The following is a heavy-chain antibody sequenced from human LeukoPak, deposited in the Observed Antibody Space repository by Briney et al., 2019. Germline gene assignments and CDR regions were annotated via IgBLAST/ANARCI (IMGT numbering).Heavy chain of an antibody. J-gene: IGHJ4*02. CDR3: AREGGGSYYLDY. D-gene: IGHD1-26*01. CDR2: INPSGGST. V-gene: IGHV1-46*01. Sequence: ASVKASCKASGYTFTSYYMHWVRQAPGQGLEWMGIINPSGGSTSYAQKFQGRVTMTRDMSTSTVYLELSSLRSEDTAVYYCAREGGGSYYLDYWGQGTLVTVSS. CDR1: GYTFTSYY.